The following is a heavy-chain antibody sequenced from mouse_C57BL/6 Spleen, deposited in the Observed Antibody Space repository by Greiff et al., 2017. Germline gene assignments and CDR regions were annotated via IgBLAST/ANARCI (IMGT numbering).Heavy chain of an antibody. Sequence: EVQLVESGGGLVQPKGSLKLSCAASGFTFNTYAMHWVRQAPGKGLEWVACIRSKSSNYATYYADSVKDRFTISRDASQIMLYLQMNTLKTEDTAMYYCVRVYYGSRLFAYWGQGTLVTVSA. CDR1: GFTFNTYA. CDR2: IRSKSSNYAT. V-gene: IGHV10-3*01. D-gene: IGHD1-1*01. J-gene: IGHJ3*01. CDR3: VRVYYGSRLFAY.